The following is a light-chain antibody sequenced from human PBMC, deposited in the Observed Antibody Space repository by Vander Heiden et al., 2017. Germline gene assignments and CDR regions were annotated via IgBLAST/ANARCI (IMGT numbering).Light chain of an antibody. CDR1: SSDVGGYNF. CDR2: DVS. J-gene: IGLJ1*01. V-gene: IGLV2-14*03. Sequence: QSALTQPASVSGSPGQSITISCTGTSSDVGGYNFVAWYQQHPGKAPKLIISDVSNRPSGVSNRFSGSKSGNTASLTVSGLQAEDEADYYCSSYTSTHTLVFGTGTKVTVL. CDR3: SSYTSTHTLV.